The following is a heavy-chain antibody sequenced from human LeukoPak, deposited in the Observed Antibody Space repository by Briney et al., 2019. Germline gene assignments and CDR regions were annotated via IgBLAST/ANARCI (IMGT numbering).Heavy chain of an antibody. V-gene: IGHV4-39*01. J-gene: IGHJ6*03. CDR2: IYYSGST. Sequence: SETLSLTCTFSGGFISGSNYYWAWIRQAPGKGLEWIGSIYYSGSTYYDPSLKSRVTISVDTSKNQFSLKLSSVTAADTGVYYCARHPRQTYYFYMDAWGKGTTVTISS. D-gene: IGHD6-25*01. CDR1: GGFISGSNYY. CDR3: ARHPRQTYYFYMDA.